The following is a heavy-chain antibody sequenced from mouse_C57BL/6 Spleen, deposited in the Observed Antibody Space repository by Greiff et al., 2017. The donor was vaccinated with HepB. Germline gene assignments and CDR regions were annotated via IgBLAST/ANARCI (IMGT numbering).Heavy chain of an antibody. D-gene: IGHD1-1*01. Sequence: QVQLQQPGAELVKPGASVKLSCKASGYTFTSYWMHWVKQRPGQGLEWIGMIHPNSGSTNYNEKFKSKATLTVDKSSSTAYMQLSSLTSEDSAVYYCARLGFITTVGAHWYFDVWGTGTTVTVSS. CDR3: ARLGFITTVGAHWYFDV. J-gene: IGHJ1*03. CDR1: GYTFTSYW. CDR2: IHPNSGST. V-gene: IGHV1-64*01.